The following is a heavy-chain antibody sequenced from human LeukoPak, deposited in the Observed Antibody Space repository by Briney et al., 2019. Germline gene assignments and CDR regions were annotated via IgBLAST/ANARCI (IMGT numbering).Heavy chain of an antibody. J-gene: IGHJ4*02. Sequence: PSQTLSLTCTVSGGSISSGDYYWSWIRQPPGKGREWIGYIYYSGSTYYNPSLKSRVTISVDTSKNQFSLKLSSVTAADTAVYYCAREGSSYYDSSGYYRVAGRIDYWGQGTLVTVSS. CDR2: IYYSGST. V-gene: IGHV4-30-4*01. CDR1: GGSISSGDYY. CDR3: AREGSSYYDSSGYYRVAGRIDY. D-gene: IGHD3-22*01.